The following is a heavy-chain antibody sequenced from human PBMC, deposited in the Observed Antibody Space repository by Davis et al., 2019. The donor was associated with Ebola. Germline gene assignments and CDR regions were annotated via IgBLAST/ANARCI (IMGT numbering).Heavy chain of an antibody. CDR2: MNPNSGNT. V-gene: IGHV1-8*01. CDR3: AREKNGAADY. Sequence: ASVKVSCKASGYTFTSYDINWVRQATGQGLEWMGWMNPNSGNTGYAQKFQGRVTITADESTSTAYMELSSLRSEDTAVYYCAREKNGAADYWGQGTLVTVSS. J-gene: IGHJ4*02. D-gene: IGHD1-26*01. CDR1: GYTFTSYD.